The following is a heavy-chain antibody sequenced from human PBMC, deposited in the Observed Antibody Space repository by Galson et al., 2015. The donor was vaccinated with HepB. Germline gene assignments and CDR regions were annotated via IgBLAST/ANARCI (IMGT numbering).Heavy chain of an antibody. CDR1: GYTFTNYP. J-gene: IGHJ4*02. V-gene: IGHV1-18*01. CDR2: IIAYSVKT. D-gene: IGHD3-10*01. CDR3: ARVLTYYYGSGSDY. Sequence: SVKVSCKASGYTFTNYPISWVRQAPGQGLEWIGWIIAYSVKTDYAEKFQGRVTMTTDTSTSTAYMELRSLRSDDTAVYYCARVLTYYYGSGSDYWGQGTLVTVSS.